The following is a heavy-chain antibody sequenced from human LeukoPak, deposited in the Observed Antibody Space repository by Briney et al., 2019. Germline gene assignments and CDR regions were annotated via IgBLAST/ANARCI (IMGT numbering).Heavy chain of an antibody. D-gene: IGHD3-10*01. Sequence: ASGKSSCKAPGTTLTSSYMHWVGQPLGKGLEWMGITNPSGGSTSYAQKFQGRVTMTRDMSTSTVYMELSSLRSEDTAVYYCARVKGGGSGSYPFDYWGQGTLVTVSS. J-gene: IGHJ4*02. CDR1: GTTLTSSY. CDR3: ARVKGGGSGSYPFDY. V-gene: IGHV1-46*01. CDR2: TNPSGGST.